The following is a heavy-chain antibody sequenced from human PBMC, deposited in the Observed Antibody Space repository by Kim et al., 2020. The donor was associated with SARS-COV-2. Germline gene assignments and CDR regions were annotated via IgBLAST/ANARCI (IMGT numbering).Heavy chain of an antibody. Sequence: INYADAVNGRFTITRANAKNSRYLQMNSLRDEDTAVYYCAREKTASIDYWGQGTLVTVSS. J-gene: IGHJ4*02. CDR3: AREKTASIDY. V-gene: IGHV3-48*02. CDR2: I.